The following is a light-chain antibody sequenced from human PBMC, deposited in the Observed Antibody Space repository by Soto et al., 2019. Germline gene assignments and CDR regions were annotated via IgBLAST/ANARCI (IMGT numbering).Light chain of an antibody. Sequence: SYELTQPPSVSVAPVQTARITCGGSNIGSKSVHWYQQKPGQAPVLVVYDNTDRPSGIPERLSGSNSGNTATLAISRVEAGDEADYYCQVWDTRSDHYVFGTGTKVTVL. V-gene: IGLV3-21*02. J-gene: IGLJ1*01. CDR1: NIGSKS. CDR3: QVWDTRSDHYV. CDR2: DNT.